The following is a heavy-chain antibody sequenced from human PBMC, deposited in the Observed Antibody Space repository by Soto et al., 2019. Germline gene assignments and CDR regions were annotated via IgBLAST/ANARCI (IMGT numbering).Heavy chain of an antibody. Sequence: QVQLQESGPGLVKPSQTLSLTCTVSGGSISSGGYYWSRIRQHPGKGLEWIGYIYYSGSTYYNPSLKSRVTISVDTYKNQFSLKLSSVTAADTAVYYCARGPDRLRIHLRLDWGQGTLVTVSS. CDR1: GGSISSGGYY. V-gene: IGHV4-31*03. CDR2: IYYSGST. CDR3: ARGPDRLRIHLRLD. J-gene: IGHJ1*01. D-gene: IGHD4-17*01.